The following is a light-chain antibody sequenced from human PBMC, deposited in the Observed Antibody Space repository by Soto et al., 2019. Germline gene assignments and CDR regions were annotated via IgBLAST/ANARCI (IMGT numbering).Light chain of an antibody. J-gene: IGKJ1*01. CDR3: QQYNNWPPWT. CDR2: GAS. CDR1: QSVSSN. Sequence: EIVMTQSPATLSVSPGGRATLSCRASQSVSSNLAWYQQKPGQAPRLLIDGASTRATGIPARFSGSGSGTEFTLTISSLQSEDFAVYYCQQYNNWPPWTFGQGTKVEIK. V-gene: IGKV3-15*01.